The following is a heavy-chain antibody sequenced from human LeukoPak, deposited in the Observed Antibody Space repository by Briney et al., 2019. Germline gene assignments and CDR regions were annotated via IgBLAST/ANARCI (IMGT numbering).Heavy chain of an antibody. CDR3: GRAASGDRYSGYAKDRYYFDR. D-gene: IGHD5-12*01. V-gene: IGHV4-59*01. CDR1: GGSISDDS. J-gene: IGHJ4*02. Sequence: PSETLSLTCTVSGGSISDDSWTWIRQPPGKGLDWIGSIFDIGSITYNPSLRSRLTISVETSKNQISLKLSSVTAADTAVYFCGRAASGDRYSGYAKDRYYFDRWGQGTLVTVSS. CDR2: IFDIGSI.